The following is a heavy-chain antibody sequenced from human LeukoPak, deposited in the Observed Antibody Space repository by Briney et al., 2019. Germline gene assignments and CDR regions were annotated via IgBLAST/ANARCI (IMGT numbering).Heavy chain of an antibody. J-gene: IGHJ3*02. V-gene: IGHV3-21*01. Sequence: GGSLRLSCAASGFTFSSYSMNWVRQAPGKGLEWVSSISSSSSYIYYADSVKGRFTISRDNAKNSLYLQMNSLRAEDTAVYYCARVPLGGTDYDAFDIWGQGTMVTV. CDR2: ISSSSSYI. D-gene: IGHD3-10*01. CDR1: GFTFSSYS. CDR3: ARVPLGGTDYDAFDI.